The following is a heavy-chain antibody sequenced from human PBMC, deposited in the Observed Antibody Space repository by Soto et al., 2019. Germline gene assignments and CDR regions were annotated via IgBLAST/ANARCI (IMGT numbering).Heavy chain of an antibody. D-gene: IGHD3-10*01. Sequence: VASVKVSCKASGYTITSXAMHWVRQAPGQRLEWMGWINAGNGNTKYSQKFQGRVTITRDTSASTAYMELSSLRSEDTAVYYCARGGPPIDYWGQGTLVTAPQ. CDR1: GYTITSXA. J-gene: IGHJ4*02. CDR2: INAGNGNT. V-gene: IGHV1-3*01. CDR3: ARGGPPIDY.